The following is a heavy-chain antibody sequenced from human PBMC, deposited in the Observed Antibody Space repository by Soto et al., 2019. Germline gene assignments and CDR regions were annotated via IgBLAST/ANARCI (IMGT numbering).Heavy chain of an antibody. CDR2: IIPIFGTA. CDR3: ARGLTAFLDAFAI. V-gene: IGHV1-69*01. CDR1: GGTFSSYA. D-gene: IGHD5-18*01. J-gene: IGHJ3*02. Sequence: QVQLVQSGSEVKKPGSSVKVSCKASGGTFSSYAISWVRQATGQGLEWMGGIIPIFGTAHHAQKFQGRVTITADESTSTAYMELSSLRSEDTDVYYCARGLTAFLDAFAIWGQGTMVTVSS.